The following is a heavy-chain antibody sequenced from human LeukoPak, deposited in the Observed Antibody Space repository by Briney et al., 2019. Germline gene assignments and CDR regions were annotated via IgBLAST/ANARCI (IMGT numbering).Heavy chain of an antibody. J-gene: IGHJ4*02. D-gene: IGHD3-22*01. CDR1: GFTLSNYW. CDR2: IKQDGIEK. Sequence: GGSLRLSCGASGFTLSNYWMSWVRQAPGKGLEWVANIKQDGIEKYYVDSVKGRFTISRDNAKNSLYLQMNSLRAEDTAVYYCARGKWLLPYFDYWGQGRLVTVSS. CDR3: ARGKWLLPYFDY. V-gene: IGHV3-7*01.